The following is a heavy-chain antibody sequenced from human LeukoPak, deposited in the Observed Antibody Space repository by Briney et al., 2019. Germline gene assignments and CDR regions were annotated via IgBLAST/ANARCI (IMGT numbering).Heavy chain of an antibody. D-gene: IGHD1-26*01. CDR2: INSDGIPT. CDR1: GFTFSSYW. CDR3: GRQGASYAFDI. J-gene: IGHJ3*02. Sequence: GGSLRLSCAASGFTFSSYWMHWVRQVPGKGLVWVSRINSDGIPTYYADSVKGRFTISRDNAKNTLYLQMNSLRAEDTAVYYCGRQGASYAFDIWGQGTTVTVSS. V-gene: IGHV3-74*01.